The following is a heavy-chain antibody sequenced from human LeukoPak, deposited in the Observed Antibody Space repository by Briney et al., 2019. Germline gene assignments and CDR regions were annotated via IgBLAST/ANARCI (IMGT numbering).Heavy chain of an antibody. CDR1: GGTFSSYA. Sequence: SVKVSCKASGGTFSSYAISWVRQRPGQGLEWMGRIIPILGIANYAQKFQGRVTITADKSTSTAYMELSSLRSEDTAVYYCARDFTGAYCGGDCYRWGQGTLVTVSS. CDR3: ARDFTGAYCGGDCYR. D-gene: IGHD2-21*02. V-gene: IGHV1-69*04. CDR2: IIPILGIA. J-gene: IGHJ5*02.